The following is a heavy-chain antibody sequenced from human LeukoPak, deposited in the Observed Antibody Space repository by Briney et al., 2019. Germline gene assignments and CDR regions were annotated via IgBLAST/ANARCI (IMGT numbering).Heavy chain of an antibody. CDR3: AMTRITIFGVVTHYFDY. Sequence: PGRSLRLSCAASGFTFSSYGMHWVRQAPGKGLEGVAVIWYDGSNKYSADSVKGRFTISRDNSKNTLYLQMNSLRAEDTAVYYCAMTRITIFGVVTHYFDYWGQGTLVTVSS. D-gene: IGHD3-3*01. J-gene: IGHJ4*02. V-gene: IGHV3-33*01. CDR1: GFTFSSYG. CDR2: IWYDGSNK.